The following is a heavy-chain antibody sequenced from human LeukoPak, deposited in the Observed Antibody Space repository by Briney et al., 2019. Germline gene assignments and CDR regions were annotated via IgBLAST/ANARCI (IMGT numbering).Heavy chain of an antibody. CDR3: ARAPRNSSTMLDF. CDR2: INPDGGST. J-gene: IGHJ4*02. V-gene: IGHV1-46*01. D-gene: IGHD6-13*01. Sequence: ASVKVSCKASGYTFTSYWIQWVRQAPGQGLEWVGLINPDGGSTAYAHRFQGRVIMTRDTSTSTAYIDLSSLRSEDTAVYHCARAPRNSSTMLDFWGQGTLVTISS. CDR1: GYTFTSYW.